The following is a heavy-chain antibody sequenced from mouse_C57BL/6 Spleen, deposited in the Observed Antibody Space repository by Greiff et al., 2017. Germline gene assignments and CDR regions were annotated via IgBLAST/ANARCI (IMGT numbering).Heavy chain of an antibody. Sequence: VQLHQSGAELVRPGSSVKLSCKASGYTFTSYWMHWVKQRPIQGLEWIGNIDPSDSETHYNQKFKDKATLTVDKSSSTAYMQLSSLTSEDSAVYYCAREDWGGFAYWGQGTLVTVSA. J-gene: IGHJ3*01. CDR2: IDPSDSET. V-gene: IGHV1-52*01. CDR3: AREDWGGFAY. D-gene: IGHD4-1*01. CDR1: GYTFTSYW.